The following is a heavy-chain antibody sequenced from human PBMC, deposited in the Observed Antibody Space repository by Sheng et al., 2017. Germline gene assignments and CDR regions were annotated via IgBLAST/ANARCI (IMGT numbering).Heavy chain of an antibody. CDR2: INSDGSST. CDR3: ARAGAADYGGTYYFDY. V-gene: IGHV3-74*01. CDR1: GFTFSSYW. D-gene: IGHD4-17*01. Sequence: EVQLVESGGGLVQPGGSLRLSCAASGFTFSSYWMHWVRQAPGKGLVWVSRINSDGSSTSYADSVKGRFTISRDNAKNTLYLQMNSLRAEDTAVYYCARAGAADYGGTYYFDYWGQGTLVTVSS. J-gene: IGHJ4*02.